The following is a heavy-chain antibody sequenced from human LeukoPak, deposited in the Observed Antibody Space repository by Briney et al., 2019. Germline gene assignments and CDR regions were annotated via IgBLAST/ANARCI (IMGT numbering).Heavy chain of an antibody. D-gene: IGHD2-2*01. Sequence: PGRSLRLSCAASGFTFSSYAMHWVRQAPGKGLEWVALKSYDGGNKYYADSVKGRFTISRDNSKNTLYLQMNSLRAEDTAVYYCARDYCSSTSCYYYSWGQGTLVTVSS. CDR2: KSYDGGNK. V-gene: IGHV3-30-3*01. CDR3: ARDYCSSTSCYYYS. J-gene: IGHJ4*02. CDR1: GFTFSSYA.